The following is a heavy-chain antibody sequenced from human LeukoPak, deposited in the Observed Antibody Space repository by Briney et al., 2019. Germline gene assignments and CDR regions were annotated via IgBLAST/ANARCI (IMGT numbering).Heavy chain of an antibody. J-gene: IGHJ4*02. D-gene: IGHD3-16*01. CDR1: GLTFSNYN. Sequence: GGSLRLSCAASGLTFSNYNMNWVRQAPGKGLEWLSYITSGSSTIHYADSVKGRFTISRDNAKNSLYLQMNSLRAEDTAVYYCARTILLGGYTGFDYWGQGTLVTVSS. V-gene: IGHV3-48*01. CDR3: ARTILLGGYTGFDY. CDR2: ITSGSSTI.